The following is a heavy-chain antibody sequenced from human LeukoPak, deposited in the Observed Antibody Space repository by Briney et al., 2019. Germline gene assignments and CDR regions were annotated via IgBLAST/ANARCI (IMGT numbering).Heavy chain of an antibody. CDR3: ARDLVVTSAY. J-gene: IGHJ4*02. CDR1: GFPFSSYP. CDR2: INGDGSST. V-gene: IGHV3-74*01. Sequence: GGSLRLSCAGSGFPFSSYPISWVRQPPGKGLVWVSRINGDGSSTTYADSVKGRFTISRDNAKNTLYLQMNGLRAEDTAVYYCARDLVVTSAYWGQGTLVTVSS. D-gene: IGHD2-2*01.